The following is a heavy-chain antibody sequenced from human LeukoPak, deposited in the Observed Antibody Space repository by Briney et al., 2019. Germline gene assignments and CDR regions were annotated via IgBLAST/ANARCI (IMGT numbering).Heavy chain of an antibody. V-gene: IGHV3-20*04. CDR1: GFNFADYG. CDR3: ARGLEITIFGVVIIWGSFDY. D-gene: IGHD3-3*01. J-gene: IGHJ4*02. Sequence: VGSLRLSCAASGFNFADYGMSWVRQAPGKGLEWVSGINWNGGSTGYGDSVKGGFTISRDNARNSLYLQMNSLRAEDTALYYCARGLEITIFGVVIIWGSFDYWGQGTLVTVSS. CDR2: INWNGGST.